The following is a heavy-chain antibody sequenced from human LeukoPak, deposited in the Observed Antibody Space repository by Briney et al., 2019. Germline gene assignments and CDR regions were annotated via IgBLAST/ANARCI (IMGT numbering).Heavy chain of an antibody. CDR3: ARYGGNSGEYFQH. CDR1: GGSISSYY. J-gene: IGHJ1*01. CDR2: ILYTGST. Sequence: SETLSLTCTVSGGSISSYYWSWIRQPPGRGLEWIGYILYTGSTNYNPSLKSRVTISVDTSKNQFSLKVTSVTAADTAVYYCARYGGNSGEYFQHWGQGTLVTVSS. D-gene: IGHD4-23*01. V-gene: IGHV4-59*08.